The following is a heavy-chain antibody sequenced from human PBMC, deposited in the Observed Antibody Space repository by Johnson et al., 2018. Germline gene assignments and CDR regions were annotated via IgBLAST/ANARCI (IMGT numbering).Heavy chain of an antibody. CDR3: AKAPVGWLGEGAEYVQH. CDR2: ISWNSGSI. J-gene: IGHJ1*01. V-gene: IGHV3-9*01. D-gene: IGHD3-3*01. Sequence: EVQLVQSGGGLVQPGRSLRLSCAASGFTFDDYAMHWVRQAPGKGLEWVSGISWNSGSIGYADSVQGRFTISRDKAKNSLYLQMHSLRAEETALYYCAKAPVGWLGEGAEYVQHWGQGTLVTVSS. CDR1: GFTFDDYA.